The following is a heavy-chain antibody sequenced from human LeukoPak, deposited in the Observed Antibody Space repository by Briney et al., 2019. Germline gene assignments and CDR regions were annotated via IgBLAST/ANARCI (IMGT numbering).Heavy chain of an antibody. J-gene: IGHJ4*02. CDR2: IYTSGST. V-gene: IGHV4-61*02. D-gene: IGHD6-13*01. CDR1: GGSISSGSYY. Sequence: SQTLSLTCTVSGGSISSGSYYWSWIRQPAGKGLEWIGRIYTSGSTNYNPSLKSRVTISVDTSKNQFSLKLSSVTAADTAVYYCARLVPYSSNWYFDYWGQGTLVTVSS. CDR3: ARLVPYSSNWYFDY.